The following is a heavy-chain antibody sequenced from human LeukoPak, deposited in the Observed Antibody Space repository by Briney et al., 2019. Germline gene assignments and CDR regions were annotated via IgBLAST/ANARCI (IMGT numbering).Heavy chain of an antibody. V-gene: IGHV4-59*01. D-gene: IGHD6-13*01. CDR1: GGSISSYY. CDR2: IYYSGTT. J-gene: IGHJ5*02. CDR3: ARGEAPYSSSWSIGFDP. Sequence: PSETLSLTCTVSGGSISSYYWSWIRQPPGKGLEWIGYIYYSGTTNYSPSLKSRVTISVDTSKNQFSLKLSSVTAADTAVYYCARGEAPYSSSWSIGFDPWGQGTLVTVS.